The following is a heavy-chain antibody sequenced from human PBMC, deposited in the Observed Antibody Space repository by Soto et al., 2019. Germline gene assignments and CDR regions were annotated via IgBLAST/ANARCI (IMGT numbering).Heavy chain of an antibody. D-gene: IGHD2-15*01. CDR1: GFTFSSYA. CDR2: ISYSGVTT. V-gene: IGHV3-23*01. J-gene: IGHJ6*02. CDR3: AKPPAVVSTNYYYYAMDV. Sequence: GGSLRLSCAASGFTFSSYAMSWVRQAPGKGLVLVLSISYSGVTTYYADSVKGLFTISRDNSKNTLFLEMNSLRAEDTAVYYCAKPPAVVSTNYYYYAMDVWGQGTTVTVSS.